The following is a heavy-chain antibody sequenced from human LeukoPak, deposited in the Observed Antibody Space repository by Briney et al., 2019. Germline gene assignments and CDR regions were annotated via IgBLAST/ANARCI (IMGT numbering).Heavy chain of an antibody. CDR1: GVTLSNYW. V-gene: IGHV3-48*04. J-gene: IGHJ6*04. CDR3: AELGITMIGGV. D-gene: IGHD3-10*02. CDR2: ISSSGSTI. Sequence: GGSLRLSCVGSGVTLSNYWMYWVRQAPGKGLEWVSYISSSGSTIYYADSVKGRFTISRDNAKNSLYLQMNSLRAEDTAVYYCAELGITMIGGVWGKGTTVTISS.